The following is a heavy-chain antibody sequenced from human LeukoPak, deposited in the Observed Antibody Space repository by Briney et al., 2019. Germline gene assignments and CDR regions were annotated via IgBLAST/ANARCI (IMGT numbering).Heavy chain of an antibody. CDR3: AAYCSGGSCYQPPFDP. V-gene: IGHV1-2*02. CDR2: INPNSGGT. CDR1: GYSFTGYY. J-gene: IGHJ5*02. D-gene: IGHD2-15*01. Sequence: ASVKVSCKASGYSFTGYYMHWVRQAPGQGLEWMGWINPNSGGTNYAQKFQGRVTMTRDTSISTAYMELSRLRSDDTAVYYCAAYCSGGSCYQPPFDPWGQGTLVTVSS.